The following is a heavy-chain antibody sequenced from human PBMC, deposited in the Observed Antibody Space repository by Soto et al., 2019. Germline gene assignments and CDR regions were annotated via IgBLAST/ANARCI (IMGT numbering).Heavy chain of an antibody. D-gene: IGHD6-19*01. CDR3: ARVAVAGTLVDAFDI. V-gene: IGHV1-3*01. J-gene: IGHJ3*02. CDR2: INAGNGNT. Sequence: ASVKVSCKASGYTFTSYAMHWVRQAPGQRLEWMGWINAGNGNTKYSQKFQGWVTMTRDTSISTAYMELSRLRSDDTAVYYCARVAVAGTLVDAFDIWGQGTMVTVSS. CDR1: GYTFTSYA.